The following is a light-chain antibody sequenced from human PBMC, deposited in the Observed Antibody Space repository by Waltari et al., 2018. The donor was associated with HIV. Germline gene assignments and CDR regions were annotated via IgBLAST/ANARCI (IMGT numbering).Light chain of an antibody. Sequence: EIVLAQSPRTLSLSPGERATLSCRASQTVTSNYLAWYQVRPVQAPRLLIYGASIRATGVPDKFSGSGSGTDFTLTIGRLEPEDCAVYYCHQYGTSPRTCGQGSKVEIK. CDR2: GAS. CDR3: HQYGTSPRT. CDR1: QTVTSNY. V-gene: IGKV3-20*01. J-gene: IGKJ2*01.